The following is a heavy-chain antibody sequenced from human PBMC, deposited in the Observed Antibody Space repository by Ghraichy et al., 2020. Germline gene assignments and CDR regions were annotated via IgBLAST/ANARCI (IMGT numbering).Heavy chain of an antibody. CDR1: GFTFSSYG. J-gene: IGHJ4*02. Sequence: RSLRLSCAASGFTFSSYGMHWVRQAPGKGLEWVAVISYDGSNKYYADSVKGRFTISRDNSKNTLYLQMNSLRAEDTAVYYCAKEMQWLVGIYYFDYWGQGTLVTVSS. CDR2: ISYDGSNK. CDR3: AKEMQWLVGIYYFDY. V-gene: IGHV3-30*18. D-gene: IGHD6-19*01.